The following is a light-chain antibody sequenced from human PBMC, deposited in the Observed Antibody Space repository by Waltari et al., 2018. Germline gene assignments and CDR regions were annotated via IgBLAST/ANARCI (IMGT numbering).Light chain of an antibody. CDR1: SSDIGGYNY. CDR2: DVN. V-gene: IGLV2-14*03. J-gene: IGLJ2*01. CDR3: SSYTSSRTPV. Sequence: QPALTQPASVSGFPGQSITISCSGTSSDIGGYNYVSWYQQYPGKAPKLMIYDVNKSPSGVSSRFSGSKSGNTASLTISGLQTEDEAIYYCSSYTSSRTPVIGGGTKVTVL.